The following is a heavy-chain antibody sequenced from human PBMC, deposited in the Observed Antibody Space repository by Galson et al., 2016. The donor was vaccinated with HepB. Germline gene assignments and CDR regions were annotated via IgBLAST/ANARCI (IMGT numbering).Heavy chain of an antibody. CDR2: ISSDGSNK. D-gene: IGHD6-19*01. CDR3: AKDRPYSSGWSGEIGS. Sequence: SLRLSCAASGFTFSTYAMTWVRQAPGKGLEWVAVISSDGSNKYYADSLKGRFTISRDNSKNTLYLQMNSLRPEDTAVYYCAKDRPYSSGWSGEIGSWGQGTLVTVSS. J-gene: IGHJ4*02. CDR1: GFTFSTYA. V-gene: IGHV3-30*18.